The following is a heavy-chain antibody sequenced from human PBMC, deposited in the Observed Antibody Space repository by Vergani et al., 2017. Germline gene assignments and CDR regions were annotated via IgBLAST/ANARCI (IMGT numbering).Heavy chain of an antibody. V-gene: IGHV4-34*01. D-gene: IGHD6-19*01. CDR1: GGSFSGYY. Sequence: QVQLQQWGAGLLKPSETLSLTCAVYGGSFSGYYWSWIRQPPGKGLEWIGEINHSGNTNYNPSLKSRVTISVDTSKNQFSLKLSSVTAAATAVYYCARRYSSGCLGYWGQGTLVTVSS. J-gene: IGHJ4*02. CDR3: ARRYSSGCLGY. CDR2: INHSGNT.